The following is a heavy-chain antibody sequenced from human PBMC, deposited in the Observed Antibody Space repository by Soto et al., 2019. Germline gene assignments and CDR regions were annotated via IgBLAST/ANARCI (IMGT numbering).Heavy chain of an antibody. D-gene: IGHD3-22*01. CDR2: ISAYNGNT. J-gene: IGHJ5*02. V-gene: IGHV1-18*01. CDR3: ARDPLYDKSWFDP. Sequence: ASVKVSCKASGYTFTSYGISWVRPAPGQGLEWMGWISAYNGNTNYAQKLQGRVTMTTATSTSTAYMELRSLRTDDTAVYYCARDPLYDKSWFDPWGQGTLVTVSS. CDR1: GYTFTSYG.